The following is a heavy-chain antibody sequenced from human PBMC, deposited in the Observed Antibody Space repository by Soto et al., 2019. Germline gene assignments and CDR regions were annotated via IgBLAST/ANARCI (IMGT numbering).Heavy chain of an antibody. Sequence: QVQLVQFGAEVKKSGASVKVSCKASGYTFTSYGITWVRQAPGQGLEWMGWISGYNGNTNYAQMLHGRITMTIDTSTSTAYMGLRSLKSDDTAVYFLARGTYFDSSGPFDYWGQGTLVTVSS. D-gene: IGHD3-22*01. CDR2: ISGYNGNT. CDR1: GYTFTSYG. CDR3: ARGTYFDSSGPFDY. J-gene: IGHJ4*02. V-gene: IGHV1-18*04.